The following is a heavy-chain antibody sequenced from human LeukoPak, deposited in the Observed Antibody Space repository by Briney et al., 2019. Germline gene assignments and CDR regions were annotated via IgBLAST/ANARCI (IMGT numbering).Heavy chain of an antibody. Sequence: SETLSLTCTVSGASIRNYYWSWIRQSPGKGLEWIGYIYYSGSTNYNPSLESRVAMSVDTSKNQFSLRLSSVTAAETAIYYCAXXXXXXXYVGFFDPWGQGTLVTVSS. CDR3: AXXXXXXXYVGFFDP. J-gene: IGHJ5*02. V-gene: IGHV4-59*08. D-gene: IGHD1-26*01. CDR1: GASIRNYY. CDR2: IYYSGST.